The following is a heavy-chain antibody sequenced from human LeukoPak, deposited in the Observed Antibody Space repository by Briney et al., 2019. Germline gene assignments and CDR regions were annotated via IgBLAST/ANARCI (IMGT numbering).Heavy chain of an antibody. CDR3: ARRYSSSWYGGKLDY. J-gene: IGHJ4*02. CDR2: IYPGDSDT. D-gene: IGHD6-13*01. Sequence: GESLKISCKGSGYSFTSYWIGWVRQMPGKGLEWMGIIYPGDSDTRYSPSFQGQVTISADKSISTAYLQWSSLKASDTAMYYCARRYSSSWYGGKLDYWGQGTLVTVSS. CDR1: GYSFTSYW. V-gene: IGHV5-51*01.